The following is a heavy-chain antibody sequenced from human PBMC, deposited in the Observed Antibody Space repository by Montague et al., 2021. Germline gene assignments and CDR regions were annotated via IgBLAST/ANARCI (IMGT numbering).Heavy chain of an antibody. J-gene: IGHJ4*02. CDR2: N. CDR3: ARGCHSSDWL. D-gene: IGHD2/OR15-2a*01. Sequence: NDYAVSVRSRITISADTSKNQFSLQLNSVTPEDTAVYYCARGCHSSDWLWGRGTLVTVSS. V-gene: IGHV6-1*01.